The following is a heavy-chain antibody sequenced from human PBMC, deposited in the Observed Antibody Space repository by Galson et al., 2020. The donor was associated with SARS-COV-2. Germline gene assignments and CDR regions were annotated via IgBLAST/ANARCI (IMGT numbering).Heavy chain of an antibody. CDR1: GFTFSSYE. J-gene: IGHJ6*03. Sequence: GESLKISCAASGFTFSSYEMNWVRQAPGKGLEWVSYISSSGSTIYYADSVKGRFTISRDNAKNSLYLQMNSLRAEDTAVYYCARAPLFWPVAPYYYYMDVWGKGTTVTVSS. CDR3: ARAPLFWPVAPYYYYMDV. V-gene: IGHV3-48*03. CDR2: ISSSGSTI. D-gene: IGHD3-10*02.